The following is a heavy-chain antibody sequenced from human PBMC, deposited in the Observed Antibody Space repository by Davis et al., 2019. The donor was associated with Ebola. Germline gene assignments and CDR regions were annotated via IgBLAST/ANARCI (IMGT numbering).Heavy chain of an antibody. CDR1: GFTFSSYG. D-gene: IGHD6-13*01. J-gene: IGHJ6*02. CDR3: AADSSSGGGGEGGMDV. V-gene: IGHV3-30*03. Sequence: SLKIPCAASGFTFSSYGMHWFRQAPGKGLEWVAVISYDGSNKYYADSVKGRFTISRDNSKNTLYLQMNSLGAEDTAVYYCAADSSSGGGGEGGMDVWGQGTTVTVSS. CDR2: ISYDGSNK.